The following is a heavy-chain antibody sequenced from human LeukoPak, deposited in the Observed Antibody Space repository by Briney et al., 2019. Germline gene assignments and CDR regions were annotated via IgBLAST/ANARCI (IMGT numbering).Heavy chain of an antibody. J-gene: IGHJ4*01. CDR3: ARDTGFPFFDF. CDR1: GYTFNGYY. CDR2: VNPNSGVT. V-gene: IGHV1-2*02. Sequence: ASVKVSCKASGYTFNGYYMHWVRQAPGQGLEWMGSVNPNSGVTDYAQKFQGRITMTRDTSISTAYMELNRLTSDDTAVYYCARDTGFPFFDFWGHGALVTVSS.